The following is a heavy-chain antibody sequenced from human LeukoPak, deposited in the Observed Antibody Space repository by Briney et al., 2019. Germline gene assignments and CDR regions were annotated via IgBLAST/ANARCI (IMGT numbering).Heavy chain of an antibody. V-gene: IGHV3-48*04. CDR2: ISSSSSTI. CDR1: GFTFSSYS. J-gene: IGHJ6*03. D-gene: IGHD2-2*01. CDR3: ARVTEYCSSTSCYPRMDV. Sequence: GGSLRLSCAASGFTFSSYSMNWVRQAPGKGLEWVSYISSSSSTIYYADSVRGRFTISRDNAKNSLYLQMNSLRAEDTAVYYCARVTEYCSSTSCYPRMDVWGKGTTVTVSS.